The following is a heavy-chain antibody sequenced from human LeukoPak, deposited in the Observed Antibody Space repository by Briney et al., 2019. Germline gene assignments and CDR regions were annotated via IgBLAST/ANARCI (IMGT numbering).Heavy chain of an antibody. J-gene: IGHJ3*02. D-gene: IGHD1-14*01. V-gene: IGHV4-38-2*02. CDR3: ARVGGRKEPDAFDI. Sequence: PSETLSLTCTVSGYSISSGYYWGWIRQPPGKGLEWIGSIYHSGSTNYNPSLKSRVTISVDKSKNQFSLKLSSVTAADTAVYYCARVGGRKEPDAFDIWGQGTMVTVSS. CDR1: GYSISSGYY. CDR2: IYHSGST.